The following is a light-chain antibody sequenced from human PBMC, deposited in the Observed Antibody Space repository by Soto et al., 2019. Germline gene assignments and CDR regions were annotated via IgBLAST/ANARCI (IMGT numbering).Light chain of an antibody. Sequence: EIVLTQSPATLSLSPGERATLSCRASQSVSSYLAWYQQKPGQAPRLLIYDASNRATGIPARFSGSGSGTDFTLTIINLEPEDFAVYYCQQRGNWPPIPFGQGTRLEIK. V-gene: IGKV3-11*01. CDR1: QSVSSY. CDR3: QQRGNWPPIP. J-gene: IGKJ5*01. CDR2: DAS.